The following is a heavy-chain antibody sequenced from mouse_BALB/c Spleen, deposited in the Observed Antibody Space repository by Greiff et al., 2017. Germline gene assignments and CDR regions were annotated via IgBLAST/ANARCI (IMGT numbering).Heavy chain of an antibody. CDR1: GFTFSSFG. D-gene: IGHD2-14*01. V-gene: IGHV5-17*02. CDR2: ISSGSSTI. Sequence: EVKLMESGGGLVQPGGSRKLSCAASGFTFSSFGMHWVRQAPEKGLEWVAYISSGSSTIYYADTVKGRFTISRDNPKNTLFLQMTSLRSEDTAMYYCARDRYGRNFDYWGQGTTLTVSS. CDR3: ARDRYGRNFDY. J-gene: IGHJ2*01.